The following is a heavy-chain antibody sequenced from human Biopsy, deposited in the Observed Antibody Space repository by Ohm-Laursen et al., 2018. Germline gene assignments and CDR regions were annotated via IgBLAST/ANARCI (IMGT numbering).Heavy chain of an antibody. V-gene: IGHV3-48*01. CDR3: ARGRTGG. CDR2: IRSGSSPI. Sequence: SLRLSCSASGFTFSSYSMNWVRQAPGKGLEWVSFIRSGSSPIYYADSVKGRFTISRDDAKNSLYLQMNSLRAEDTAVYYCARGRTGGWGQGTLVTVSS. CDR1: GFTFSSYS. D-gene: IGHD1/OR15-1a*01. J-gene: IGHJ4*02.